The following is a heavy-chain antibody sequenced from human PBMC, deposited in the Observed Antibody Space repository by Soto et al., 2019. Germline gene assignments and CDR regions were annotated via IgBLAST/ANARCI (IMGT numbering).Heavy chain of an antibody. D-gene: IGHD6-19*01. V-gene: IGHV4-59*01. CDR3: ERAWAVPGSHWGD. CDR2: IYFSGST. CDR1: GDSMNHYY. J-gene: IGHJ4*02. Sequence: QVQLQESGPGLVKPSETLSLTCTVSGDSMNHYYWSWIRQPPGKGLEWIGYIYFSGSTNFNPSLTSRVTVSLDTSKRQFFLTLTSGTAADTAVYYCERAWAVPGSHWGDWGRGTLVTVSS.